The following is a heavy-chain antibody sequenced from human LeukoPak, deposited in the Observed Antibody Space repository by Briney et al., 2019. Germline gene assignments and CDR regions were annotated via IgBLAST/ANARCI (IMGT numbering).Heavy chain of an antibody. D-gene: IGHD3-10*01. V-gene: IGHV5-51*01. J-gene: IGHJ6*02. Sequence: GESLKISCKGSGYSFTSYWIGWVRQMPGKGLEWMGMIYPGDSDTRYSPSFQGQVTISADKSISTAYLQWSSLKASDTAMYYCARLKVSGTIPPNYYYGMDVWGQGTTVTVSS. CDR3: ARLKVSGTIPPNYYYGMDV. CDR2: IYPGDSDT. CDR1: GYSFTSYW.